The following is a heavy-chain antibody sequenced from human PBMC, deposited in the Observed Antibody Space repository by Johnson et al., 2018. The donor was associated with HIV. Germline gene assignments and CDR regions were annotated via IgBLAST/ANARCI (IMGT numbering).Heavy chain of an antibody. V-gene: IGHV3-33*05. CDR3: ARAAYPYSSGWYRHLDAFDM. Sequence: QMMLVESGGGLVQPGGSLRLSCAASRFTFSSYAMHWVRQAPGKGLEWVAVIPYDGSNKYYADSVKGRFTISRDNSKNTLYLQMHRLRAEDTALYYCARAAYPYSSGWYRHLDAFDMWGQGTKVTVSS. CDR2: IPYDGSNK. D-gene: IGHD6-19*01. CDR1: RFTFSSYA. J-gene: IGHJ3*02.